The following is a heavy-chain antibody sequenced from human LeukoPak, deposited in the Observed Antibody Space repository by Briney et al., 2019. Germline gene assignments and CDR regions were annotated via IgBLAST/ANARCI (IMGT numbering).Heavy chain of an antibody. CDR2: IIPIFGTA. D-gene: IGHD6-19*01. Sequence: GASVKVSCKASGYTFTNYAMNWVRQAPGQGLEWMGGIIPIFGTANYAQKFQGRVTITADESTSTAYMELSSLRSEDTAVYYCAAAVAGRYWGQGTLVTVSS. J-gene: IGHJ4*02. V-gene: IGHV1-69*13. CDR3: AAAVAGRY. CDR1: GYTFTNYA.